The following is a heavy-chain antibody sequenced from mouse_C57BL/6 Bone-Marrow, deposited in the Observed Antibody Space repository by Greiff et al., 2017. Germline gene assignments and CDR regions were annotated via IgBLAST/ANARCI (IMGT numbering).Heavy chain of an antibody. CDR1: GFSLTSYG. J-gene: IGHJ4*01. CDR2: IWSGGST. Sequence: VKLEESGPGLVQPSQSLSITCTVSGFSLTSYGVHWVRQSPGKGLEWLGVIWSGGSTDYNAAFISRLSISKDNSKSQVFFKMNSLHADDTAIYYCARNTYYSNSLYAMDYWGQGTSVTVSS. D-gene: IGHD2-5*01. V-gene: IGHV2-2*01. CDR3: ARNTYYSNSLYAMDY.